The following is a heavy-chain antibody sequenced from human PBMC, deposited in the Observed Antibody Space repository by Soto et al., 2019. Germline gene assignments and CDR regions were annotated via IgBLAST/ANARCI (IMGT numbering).Heavy chain of an antibody. D-gene: IGHD5-12*01. CDR3: AHSDGGYEIIYFDF. Sequence: ESGPTLVNPTQTLTLTCTFSGFSFTTAGVAVGWIRQTPGGAPEWLTLIYYNDDRRFSPSLKTRLTITGDTSKSQVVLSLTNVDPGDTATYFCAHSDGGYEIIYFDFWGQGIPVTVSS. CDR1: GFSFTTAGVA. CDR2: IYYNDDR. J-gene: IGHJ4*02. V-gene: IGHV2-5*01.